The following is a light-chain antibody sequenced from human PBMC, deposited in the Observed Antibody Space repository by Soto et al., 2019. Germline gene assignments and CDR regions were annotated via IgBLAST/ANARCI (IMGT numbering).Light chain of an antibody. Sequence: EIVLTQSPATLSLSPGERATLSCRASRSFASSYLAWYQHKPGQAPRLLIYAASSRATGIPDRFIGSGSGTDFTLTISRLEPDDSAVYYCQPYNNWPLTFGGGTKV. CDR2: AAS. J-gene: IGKJ4*01. CDR1: RSFASSY. V-gene: IGKV3D-20*02. CDR3: QPYNNWPLT.